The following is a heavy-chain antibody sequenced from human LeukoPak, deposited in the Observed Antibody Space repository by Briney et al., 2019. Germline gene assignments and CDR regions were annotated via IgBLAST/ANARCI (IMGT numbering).Heavy chain of an antibody. D-gene: IGHD5-12*01. Sequence: ASVKVSCKASGYTFNNYYIHWVRLAPGQGLEWMGIINPSGGGTKYAQKFQGRVTMTRDTSTSTVYMELSSLRSEDTAVYYCARDGYLFDYWGQGTLVTVSS. V-gene: IGHV1-46*02. CDR2: INPSGGGT. CDR1: GYTFNNYY. J-gene: IGHJ4*02. CDR3: ARDGYLFDY.